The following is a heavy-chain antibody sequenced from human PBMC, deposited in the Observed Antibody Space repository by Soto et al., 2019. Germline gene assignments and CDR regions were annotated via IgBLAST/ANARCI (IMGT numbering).Heavy chain of an antibody. J-gene: IGHJ5*02. V-gene: IGHV4-34*01. D-gene: IGHD6-6*01. CDR3: ARVIRIAASLGMGWFDP. CDR2: INHSGST. Sequence: PSETLSLTCAVYGGSFSGYYWSWIRQPPGKGLEWIGEINHSGSTNYNPSLKSRVTISVDTSKNQFSLKLSSVTAADTAVYYCARVIRIAASLGMGWFDPWGQGTLVTVSS. CDR1: GGSFSGYY.